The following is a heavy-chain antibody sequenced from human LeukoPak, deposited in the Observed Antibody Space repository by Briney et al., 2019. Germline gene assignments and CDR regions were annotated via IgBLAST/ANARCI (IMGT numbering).Heavy chain of an antibody. CDR1: GYTFTGYY. CDR3: ARGLIRFSLDFDY. CDR2: INPNSGGT. V-gene: IGHV1-2*02. J-gene: IGHJ4*02. Sequence: GASVKVSCKASGYTFTGYYMHWVRQAPGQGLEWMGWINPNSGGTNYAQKFQGRVTMTRDTSISTAYMELSRLRSDDTAVYYCARGLIRFSLDFDYWGQGTLVTVSS. D-gene: IGHD3-3*01.